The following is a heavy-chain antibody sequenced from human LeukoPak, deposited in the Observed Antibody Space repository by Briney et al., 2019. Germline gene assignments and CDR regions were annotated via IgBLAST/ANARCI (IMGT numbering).Heavy chain of an antibody. Sequence: GRSLRLSCAASGFTFSSYGMHWVRQAPGKGLEWVAVIWYDGSNKYYADSVKGRFTISRDNSKNTLYLQMNSLRAEDTAVYYCARTHDILTGYYKGIDYWGQGTLVTVSS. V-gene: IGHV3-33*01. CDR3: ARTHDILTGYYKGIDY. J-gene: IGHJ4*02. D-gene: IGHD3-9*01. CDR2: IWYDGSNK. CDR1: GFTFSSYG.